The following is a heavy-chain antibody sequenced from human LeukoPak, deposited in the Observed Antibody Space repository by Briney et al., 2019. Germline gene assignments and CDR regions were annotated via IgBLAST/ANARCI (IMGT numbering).Heavy chain of an antibody. V-gene: IGHV3-30*02. CDR2: IRYDGSNK. Sequence: HPGGSLRLSCAASGFTFSSYGMHWVRQAPGKGLEWVAFIRYDGSNKYYADSAKGRFTISRDNSKNTLYLQMNSLRAEDTAVYYCAKDEAPAFDYWGQGTLVTVSS. CDR1: GFTFSSYG. CDR3: AKDEAPAFDY. J-gene: IGHJ4*02.